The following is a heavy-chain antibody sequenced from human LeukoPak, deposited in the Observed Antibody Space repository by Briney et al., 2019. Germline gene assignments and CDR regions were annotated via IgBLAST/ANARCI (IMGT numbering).Heavy chain of an antibody. V-gene: IGHV3-30*18. J-gene: IGHJ4*02. Sequence: GRSLRLSCAASGFTFGSYGMHWVRQAPGKGLEGVAVISFDGRNKYYADSVEGRLTISRDNSKNTLFLQMNSLGAEDTAVYYCAKDGNTVTIFDHWGQGTLVTVSS. CDR2: ISFDGRNK. CDR1: GFTFGSYG. D-gene: IGHD4-17*01. CDR3: AKDGNTVTIFDH.